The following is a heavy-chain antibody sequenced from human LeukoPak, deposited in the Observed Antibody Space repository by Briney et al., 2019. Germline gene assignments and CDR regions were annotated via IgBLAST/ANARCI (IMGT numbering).Heavy chain of an antibody. CDR1: GFTFSSYS. CDR2: ISSSSSTI. Sequence: PGGPLRLSCAASGFTFSSYSMNWVRQAPGKGLEWVSYISSSSSTIYYADSVKGRFTISRDNAKNSLYLQMNSLRAEDTAVYYCARDPRGGYSSSSGGSYFDYWGQGTLVTVSS. D-gene: IGHD6-6*01. V-gene: IGHV3-48*04. J-gene: IGHJ4*02. CDR3: ARDPRGGYSSSSGGSYFDY.